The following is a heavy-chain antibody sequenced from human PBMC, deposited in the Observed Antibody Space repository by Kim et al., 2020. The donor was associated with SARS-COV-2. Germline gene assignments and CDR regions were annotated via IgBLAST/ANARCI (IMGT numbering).Heavy chain of an antibody. D-gene: IGHD6-19*01. CDR3: ARGSWCSSGWLSWYFDL. J-gene: IGHJ2*01. Sequence: VKGRFTLSRDNSKNALYLKMNSLRAEDTAVYYCARGSWCSSGWLSWYFDLWGRGTLVTVSS. V-gene: IGHV3-30*01.